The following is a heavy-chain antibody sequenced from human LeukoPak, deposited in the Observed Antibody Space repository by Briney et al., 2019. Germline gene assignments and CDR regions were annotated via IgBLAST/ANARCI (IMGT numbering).Heavy chain of an antibody. Sequence: GGSLRLSCAASGFTFSSYWMSWVRQAPGKGLEWVSAISGSGGSTYYADSVKGRFTISRDNSKNTLYLQMDSLRVEDTAVYYCARGRECSGTGCYLPGIYWGQGILVPVSS. J-gene: IGHJ4*02. V-gene: IGHV3-23*01. CDR1: GFTFSSYW. CDR2: ISGSGGST. CDR3: ARGRECSGTGCYLPGIY. D-gene: IGHD2-2*01.